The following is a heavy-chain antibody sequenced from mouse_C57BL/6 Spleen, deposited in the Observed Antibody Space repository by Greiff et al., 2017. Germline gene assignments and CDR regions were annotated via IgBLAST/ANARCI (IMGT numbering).Heavy chain of an antibody. V-gene: IGHV1-50*01. CDR1: GYTFTSYW. CDR3: ARRLDGYRAY. CDR2: IDPSDSYT. D-gene: IGHD2-3*01. Sequence: VQLQQPGAELVKPGASVKLSCKASGYTFTSYWMQWVKQRPGQGLEWIGEIDPSDSYTNYNQKFKGKATLTIDTSSSTAYMQLRGLTSEDSAVYYCARRLDGYRAYWGQGTLVTVSA. J-gene: IGHJ3*01.